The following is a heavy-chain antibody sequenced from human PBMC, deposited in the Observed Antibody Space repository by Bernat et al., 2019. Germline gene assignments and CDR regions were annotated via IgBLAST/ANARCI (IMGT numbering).Heavy chain of an antibody. CDR1: GGSISSGGYY. J-gene: IGHJ5*02. CDR2: IYYSGST. V-gene: IGHV4-31*03. Sequence: QVQLQESGPGLVKPSQTLSLTCTVSGGSISSGGYYWSWIRQHPGKGLEWIGYIYYSGSTYYHPSLKSRVTISVNTSKTQFSLKLSSVTAADTAVYYCARVNRDYYYGSGSYYNWFDPWGQGTLVTVSS. D-gene: IGHD3-10*01. CDR3: ARVNRDYYYGSGSYYNWFDP.